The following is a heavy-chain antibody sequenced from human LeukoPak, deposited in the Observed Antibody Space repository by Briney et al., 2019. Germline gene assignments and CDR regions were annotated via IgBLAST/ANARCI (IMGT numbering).Heavy chain of an antibody. CDR2: ISWDGTT. Sequence: PGGSLRLSCGASGFTFEDYTMHWVRQAPGKTLEWVSLISWDGTTYYTDSVKGRFTISRDNSKDSLYLQMDTLRSEDTAFYFCVKDLSYESSGSYFDYWGQGTLVSVS. J-gene: IGHJ4*02. D-gene: IGHD3-22*01. CDR1: GFTFEDYT. CDR3: VKDLSYESSGSYFDY. V-gene: IGHV3-43*01.